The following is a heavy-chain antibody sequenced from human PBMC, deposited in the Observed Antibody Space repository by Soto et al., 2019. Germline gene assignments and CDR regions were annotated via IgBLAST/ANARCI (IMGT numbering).Heavy chain of an antibody. CDR1: GYTFTTYG. J-gene: IGHJ4*02. CDR2: ISAYNGNT. Sequence: VNVSCKASGYTFTTYGISWVRQAPGQGLEWMGWISAYNGNTNYAQNLQGRVTMTTDTSTSTAYMELRSLRSDDTAVYYCARFYASGSYPYDYWGQGTLVTVSS. CDR3: ARFYASGSYPYDY. V-gene: IGHV1-18*01. D-gene: IGHD3-10*01.